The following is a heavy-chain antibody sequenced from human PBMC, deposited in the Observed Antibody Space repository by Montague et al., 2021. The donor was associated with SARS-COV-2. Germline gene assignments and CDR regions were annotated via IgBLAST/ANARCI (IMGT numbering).Heavy chain of an antibody. D-gene: IGHD4-11*01. Sequence: SETLSLTCSGYGDSISNYSWTWIRKSPGKRPEWIGYIYSSGSTKYNPSLTSRVTISVDTSKNQVSLKLTSVTAADTAVYYCARHLRVTTVTSHMYHYAMDVWGQGTTVTVSS. CDR3: ARHLRVTTVTSHMYHYAMDV. CDR2: IYSSGST. CDR1: GDSISNYS. V-gene: IGHV4-59*08. J-gene: IGHJ6*02.